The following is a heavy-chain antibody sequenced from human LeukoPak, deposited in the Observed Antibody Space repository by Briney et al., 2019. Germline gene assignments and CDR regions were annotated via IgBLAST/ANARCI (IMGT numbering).Heavy chain of an antibody. CDR1: GYTFTSYY. J-gene: IGHJ4*02. CDR2: INPTGGST. CDR3: ARTTMVRGVIIRGTLFDY. Sequence: ASVKVSCKASGYTFTSYYMHWVRQAPGQGLEWMGLINPTGGSTGYAQKYQGRVTMTRDMSTSTDYMELSSLRSEDTAVYYCARTTMVRGVIIRGTLFDYWGQGTLVTVSS. D-gene: IGHD3-10*01. V-gene: IGHV1-46*01.